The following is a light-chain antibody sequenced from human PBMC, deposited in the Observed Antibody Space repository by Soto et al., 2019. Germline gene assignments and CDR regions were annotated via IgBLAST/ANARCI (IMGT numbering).Light chain of an antibody. J-gene: IGLJ3*02. CDR2: DDY. CDR1: SSNIGSNA. CDR3: VAWEDSVNKPV. Sequence: QSVLTQPPSASGTPGQRVTISCSGRSSNIGSNAVNWYQQLPGTAPKLLIHDDYQRPSGVPDRFSGSKSGTSASLAIRGLQSDDEADYYCVAWEDSVNKPVVGGGTKLTVL. V-gene: IGLV1-44*01.